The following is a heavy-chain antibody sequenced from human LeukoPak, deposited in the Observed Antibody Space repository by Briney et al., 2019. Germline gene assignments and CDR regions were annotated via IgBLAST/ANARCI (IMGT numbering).Heavy chain of an antibody. V-gene: IGHV1-3*01. CDR2: INAGNGNT. Sequence: ASVKVSCKASGYTFTSYAIHWVRQAPGQRLEWMGWINAGNGNTKYSQKFQGRVTITRDTSASTAYMEMSSLRSEDTAVYYCARDFPYYDSSGYYHPHYWGQGTLVTVSS. CDR1: GYTFTSYA. J-gene: IGHJ4*02. D-gene: IGHD3-22*01. CDR3: ARDFPYYDSSGYYHPHY.